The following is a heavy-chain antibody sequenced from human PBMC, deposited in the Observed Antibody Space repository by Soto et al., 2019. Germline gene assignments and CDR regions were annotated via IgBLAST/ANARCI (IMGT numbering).Heavy chain of an antibody. D-gene: IGHD4-17*01. V-gene: IGHV3-48*02. CDR2: ITSSGDSI. CDR1: GFRFSDYS. J-gene: IGHJ4*02. CDR3: ARLPKGSTVTS. Sequence: EVQLLESGGGLVHPGGSLRLSCAASGFRFSDYSMNWVRQAPGKGLEWVSYITSSGDSIYYADSVKGRFTVSRDNAKNALVRQMNSLRDEDTAVYYCARLPKGSTVTSWGQGTLVTVSS.